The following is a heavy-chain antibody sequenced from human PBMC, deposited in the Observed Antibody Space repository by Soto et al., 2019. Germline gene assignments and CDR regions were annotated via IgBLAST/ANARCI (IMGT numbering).Heavy chain of an antibody. CDR1: GYNFIGYY. CDR3: ARDFGPIPAASAMYGMDV. CDR2: INPKSGAT. D-gene: IGHD3-16*01. Sequence: QAQLVQSGAEVKKPGASVKVSCQASGYNFIGYYVFWVRKAPGQGLEWMGWINPKSGATKYAEKFQGRDTMTRDTSISTAYMELSGLRFDDRAVYYCARDFGPIPAASAMYGMDVWGQGTTVSVSS. J-gene: IGHJ6*02. V-gene: IGHV1-2*02.